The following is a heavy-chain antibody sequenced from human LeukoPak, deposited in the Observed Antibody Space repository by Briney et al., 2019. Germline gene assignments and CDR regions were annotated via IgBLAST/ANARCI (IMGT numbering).Heavy chain of an antibody. CDR1: GGSFSGYC. J-gene: IGHJ3*02. Sequence: SETLSLTCAVYGGSFSGYCWSWIRQPPGKGLEWIGEINHSGSTNYSPSLKSRVTISVDTSKNQFSLKLSSVTAADTAVYYCARRNERRAPGAFDIWGQGTMVTVSS. CDR3: ARRNERRAPGAFDI. CDR2: INHSGST. D-gene: IGHD1-1*01. V-gene: IGHV4-34*01.